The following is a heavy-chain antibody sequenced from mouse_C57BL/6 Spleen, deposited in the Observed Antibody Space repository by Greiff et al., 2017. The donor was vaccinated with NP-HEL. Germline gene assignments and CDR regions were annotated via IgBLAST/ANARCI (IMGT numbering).Heavy chain of an antibody. CDR1: GYTFTDYE. CDR2: IDPETGGT. CDR3: TRWWVCFDY. D-gene: IGHD1-1*02. V-gene: IGHV1-15*01. Sequence: QVQLQQSGAELVRPGASVTLSCKASGYTFTDYEMHWVKQTPVHGLEWIGAIDPETGGTAYNQKFKGKAILTADKSSSTAYMELRSLTSEDAAVYYCTRWWVCFDYWGQGTTLTVSS. J-gene: IGHJ2*01.